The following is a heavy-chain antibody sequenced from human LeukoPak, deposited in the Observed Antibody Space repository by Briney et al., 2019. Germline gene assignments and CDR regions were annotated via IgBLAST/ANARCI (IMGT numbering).Heavy chain of an antibody. CDR2: ISCSCGST. CDR3: ARDNWNYRYSIDV. J-gene: IGHJ6*02. CDR1: GFTFSTYV. Sequence: GGSLRLSCAASGFTFSTYVMSWVRQAPGKGLEWVSGISCSCGSTYYADSVKGRGTTSRGNANNTLYLQMNGLRADDTAVYYCARDNWNYRYSIDVWGQGTTVTVSS. V-gene: IGHV3-23*01. D-gene: IGHD1-7*01.